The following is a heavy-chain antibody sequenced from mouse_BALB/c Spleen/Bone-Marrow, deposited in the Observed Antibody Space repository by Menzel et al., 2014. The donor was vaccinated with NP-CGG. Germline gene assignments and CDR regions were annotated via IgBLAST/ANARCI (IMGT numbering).Heavy chain of an antibody. CDR3: ARQGYYGRSDY. CDR2: INPDSSTI. V-gene: IGHV4-1*02. D-gene: IGHD1-1*01. Sequence: EVQGVESGGGLVQPGGSLKLSCAASGFDFSGYWMSWVRQAPGKRLEWIGEINPDSSTINYTPSLKDKFIISRDNAKNTLFLQMSKVRSEDTALYYCARQGYYGRSDYWGQGTTLTVSS. CDR1: GFDFSGYW. J-gene: IGHJ2*01.